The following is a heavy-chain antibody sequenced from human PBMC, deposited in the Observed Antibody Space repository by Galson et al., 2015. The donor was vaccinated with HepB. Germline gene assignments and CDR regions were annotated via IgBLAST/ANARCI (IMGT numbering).Heavy chain of an antibody. J-gene: IGHJ4*02. Sequence: SVKVSCKVSGYTLTELSMHWVRQAPGKGLEWMGGFDPEDGETIYAQKFQGRVTMTEDTSTDTAYMELSSLRSEDTAVYYCATALVRGYPFDYWGQGTLVTVSS. CDR1: GYTLTELS. V-gene: IGHV1-24*01. D-gene: IGHD5-12*01. CDR3: ATALVRGYPFDY. CDR2: FDPEDGET.